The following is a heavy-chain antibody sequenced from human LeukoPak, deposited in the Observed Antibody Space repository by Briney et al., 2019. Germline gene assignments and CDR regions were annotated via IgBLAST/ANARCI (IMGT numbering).Heavy chain of an antibody. D-gene: IGHD3-22*01. Sequence: GGSLRLSCAASGFTFSSYGMHWVRQAPGKGLEWVAVIWYDGSNKYYADSVKGRFTISRDNSKNTLYLQMNSLRAEDTAVYYCAKGSHNSGYYVFDYWGQGTLVTVSS. V-gene: IGHV3-33*06. CDR2: IWYDGSNK. J-gene: IGHJ4*02. CDR1: GFTFSSYG. CDR3: AKGSHNSGYYVFDY.